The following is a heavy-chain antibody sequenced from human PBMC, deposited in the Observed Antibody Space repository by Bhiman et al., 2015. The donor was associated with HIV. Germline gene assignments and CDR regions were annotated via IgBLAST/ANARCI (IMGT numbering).Heavy chain of an antibody. D-gene: IGHD1-7*01. J-gene: IGHJ6*02. CDR1: GFTFSSYS. CDR2: IISSSRYM. CDR3: ARDRPYNWNWGNNYYGMDV. V-gene: IGHV3-21*03. Sequence: EVQLVESGGGLVQPGGSLRLSCAASGFTFSSYSMNWVRQAPGKGLEWVSSIISSSRYMYYADSVKGRFTISRDNARNSLFLQMNSLRADDTAVYYCARDRPYNWNWGNNYYGMDVWGQGTTVIVSS.